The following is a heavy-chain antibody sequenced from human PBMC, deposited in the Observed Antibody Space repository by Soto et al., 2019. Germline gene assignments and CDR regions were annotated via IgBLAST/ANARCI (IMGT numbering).Heavy chain of an antibody. Sequence: ASVKVSCKASGYTFTGYYIHWVRQAPGQGLEWMGWINPNTGGTNYAQRFQGRVTMTRDTSISTAYMELSRLRSDDTALYYCARDNRISAAGTLDYWGPGTLVTVSS. D-gene: IGHD6-13*01. CDR2: INPNTGGT. J-gene: IGHJ4*02. CDR1: GYTFTGYY. CDR3: ARDNRISAAGTLDY. V-gene: IGHV1-2*02.